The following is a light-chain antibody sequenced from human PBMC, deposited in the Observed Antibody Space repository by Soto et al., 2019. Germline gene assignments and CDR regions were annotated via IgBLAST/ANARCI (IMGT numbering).Light chain of an antibody. CDR3: SSYTSTSALGV. CDR1: SSDVGVSNY. CDR2: DVS. J-gene: IGLJ1*01. Sequence: QSVLTQPASVSGSPGQSITISCTGTSSDVGVSNYVSWYQQHPGKVPKLMIYDVSIRPSGVSTRFSGSKSGNTASLTISGLQAEDEADYYCSSYTSTSALGVFGAGTKVTV. V-gene: IGLV2-14*03.